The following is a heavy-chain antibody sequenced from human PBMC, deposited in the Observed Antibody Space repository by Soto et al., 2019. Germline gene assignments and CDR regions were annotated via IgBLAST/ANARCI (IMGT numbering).Heavy chain of an antibody. CDR2: TYYRSKWYN. CDR3: ARDPRCYDWSYGGYYYCYMDV. D-gene: IGHD1-7*01. J-gene: IGHJ6*02. Sequence: SQTLSLTCAISGDSVSSNSAAWSWIRQSPSKGLEWLGRTYYRSKWYNDYAVSVKSRITINPDTSKNQFSLQLNSVTPEDTTVYSSARDPRCYDWSYGGYYYCYMDVWGRGTTVTVSS. CDR1: GDSVSSNSAA. V-gene: IGHV6-1*01.